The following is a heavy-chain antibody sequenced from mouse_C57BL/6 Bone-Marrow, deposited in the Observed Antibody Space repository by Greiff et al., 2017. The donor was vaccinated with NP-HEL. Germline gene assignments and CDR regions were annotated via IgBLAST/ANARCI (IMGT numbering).Heavy chain of an antibody. CDR2: MSNLAYSI. D-gene: IGHD1-1*01. CDR1: GFTFSDYG. J-gene: IGHJ4*01. Sequence: EVKLMESGGGLVQPGGSLKLSCAASGFTFSDYGMAWVRQAPRKGPEWVAFMSNLAYSIYYADTVTGRFTISRENAKNTLYLEMSSLRSEDTAMYYCARRGITSYAMDYWGQGTSVTVSS. V-gene: IGHV5-15*01. CDR3: ARRGITSYAMDY.